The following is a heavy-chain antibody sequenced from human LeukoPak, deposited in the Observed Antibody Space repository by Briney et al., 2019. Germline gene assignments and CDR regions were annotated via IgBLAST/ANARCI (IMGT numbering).Heavy chain of an antibody. CDR2: ISAYNGNT. CDR1: GYTFTNYG. CDR3: ARAGENYYDDY. V-gene: IGHV1-18*01. D-gene: IGHD1-26*01. Sequence: ASVKVSCKASGYTFTNYGINWVRQAPGQGLEWMGWISAYNGNTNYAQKLQGRVTMTTDTSTSTAYRELRSLRSDDTAVYYCARAGENYYDDYWGQGTLVTVSS. J-gene: IGHJ4*02.